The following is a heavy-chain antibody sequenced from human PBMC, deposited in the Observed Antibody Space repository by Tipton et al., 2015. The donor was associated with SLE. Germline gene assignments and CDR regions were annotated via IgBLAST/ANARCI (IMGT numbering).Heavy chain of an antibody. V-gene: IGHV4-39*07. CDR2: IYYSGST. D-gene: IGHD6-19*01. Sequence: TLSLTCRVSGDSINSKTYYWGWIRQPPGKGLEWIVTIYYSGSTYYNPSLKSRVTISVDTSKNQFSLKLCSVTAADTAVYYCARRVRGGWYDYWGQGTLVTVSS. CDR1: GDSINSKTYY. CDR3: ARRVRGGWYDY. J-gene: IGHJ4*02.